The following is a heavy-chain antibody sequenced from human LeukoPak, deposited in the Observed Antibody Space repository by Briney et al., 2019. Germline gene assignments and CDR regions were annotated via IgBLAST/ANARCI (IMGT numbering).Heavy chain of an antibody. CDR2: ISGSGDST. Sequence: AEGSVRLSCAASGFPFRRYAMRWARHAPRKGLEWVSAISGSGDSTYYADSVKGRFTISRDNSKNTLYLQMNSLRAEDTAVNYCAKEVGVWGKGTTVTVSS. J-gene: IGHJ6*04. V-gene: IGHV3-23*01. CDR1: GFPFRRYA. CDR3: AKEVGV.